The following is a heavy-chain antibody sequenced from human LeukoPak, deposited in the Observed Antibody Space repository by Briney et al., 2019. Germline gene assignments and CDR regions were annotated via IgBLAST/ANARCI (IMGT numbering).Heavy chain of an antibody. CDR2: IRYDGSNK. CDR1: GFTFSSYG. Sequence: GGSLRLSCAASGFTFSSYGMHWVRQAPGKGLELVAFIRYDGSNKYYADSVKGRFTISRDNAKNSLYLQMNSPRPADTAVYYCAREHRRAGYKRVCDSWGQGTLVTVSS. J-gene: IGHJ4*02. V-gene: IGHV3-30*02. CDR3: AREHRRAGYKRVCDS. D-gene: IGHD5-24*01.